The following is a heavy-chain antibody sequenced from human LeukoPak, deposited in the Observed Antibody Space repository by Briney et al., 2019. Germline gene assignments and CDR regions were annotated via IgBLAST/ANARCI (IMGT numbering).Heavy chain of an antibody. Sequence: PERSLRLSCAASGFAFNNYGMHWVRQAPGKGLEWVGVMWSGDNSQHYADSVKGQFTISKDSSKNTLYLQMNSLRAEDTAVYYCARDLRRTTFDYWGQGTLVTVSS. J-gene: IGHJ4*02. CDR1: GFAFNNYG. D-gene: IGHD4-11*01. CDR3: ARDLRRTTFDY. V-gene: IGHV3-33*01. CDR2: MWSGDNSQ.